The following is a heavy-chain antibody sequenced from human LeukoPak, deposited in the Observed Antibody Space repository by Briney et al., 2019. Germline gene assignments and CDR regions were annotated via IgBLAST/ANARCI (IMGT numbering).Heavy chain of an antibody. CDR3: ARAVRGVWFGELPTFDY. D-gene: IGHD3-10*01. V-gene: IGHV4-59*01. CDR1: GGSISSYY. Sequence: PSETLSLTCTVSGGSISSYYWSWTRQPPGKGLEWIGYIYYSGSTNYNPSLKSRVTISVDTSKNQFSLKLSSVTAADTAVYYCARAVRGVWFGELPTFDYWGQGTLVTVSS. J-gene: IGHJ4*02. CDR2: IYYSGST.